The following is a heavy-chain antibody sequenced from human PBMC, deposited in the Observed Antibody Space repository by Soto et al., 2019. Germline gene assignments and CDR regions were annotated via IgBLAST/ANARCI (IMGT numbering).Heavy chain of an antibody. CDR3: VKDVTAGGADV. V-gene: IGHV3-9*02. D-gene: IGHD3-10*01. Sequence: PCCWLRIPCLLSGETTNVSVVHYVRKPPGRGLEWVSGIYWNGGGTGYADSVRGRFTVSIDKAQNFLYLKMNSLRPEDTALYYCVKDVTAGGADVWGHGTMVTVSS. CDR1: GETTNVSV. CDR2: IYWNGGGT. J-gene: IGHJ6*02.